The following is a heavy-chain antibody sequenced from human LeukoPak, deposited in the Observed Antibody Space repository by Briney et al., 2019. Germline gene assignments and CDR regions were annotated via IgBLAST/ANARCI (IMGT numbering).Heavy chain of an antibody. Sequence: GASVKVSCKASGYTFTSYYLHWVRQAPGQGLEWMGWINPNSGDPNYAQKFQGRVTMTRDTSISTAYMELTRLRSDDTAVYYCARGTYYYDNSGKWWGQGTLVTVSS. CDR1: GYTFTSYY. D-gene: IGHD3-22*01. CDR3: ARGTYYYDNSGKW. V-gene: IGHV1-2*02. CDR2: INPNSGDP. J-gene: IGHJ4*02.